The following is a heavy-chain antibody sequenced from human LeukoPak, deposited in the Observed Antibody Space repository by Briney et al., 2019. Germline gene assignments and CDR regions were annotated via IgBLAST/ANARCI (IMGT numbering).Heavy chain of an antibody. CDR1: GFTFSSYN. CDR2: ISNSGDRT. D-gene: IGHD2-15*01. V-gene: IGHV3-23*01. Sequence: GESLKISCAASGFTFSSYNMSWVRQAPGKGLEWVSAISNSGDRTYYADSVKGRFTISRDNSKNTLYLQMNSLRAEDTAVYYCAGRCSGGSCPFDNQNWFDPWGQGTLVTVSS. CDR3: AGRCSGGSCPFDNQNWFDP. J-gene: IGHJ5*02.